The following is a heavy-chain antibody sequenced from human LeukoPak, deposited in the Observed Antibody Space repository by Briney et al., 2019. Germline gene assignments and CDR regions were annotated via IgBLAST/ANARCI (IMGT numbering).Heavy chain of an antibody. Sequence: SETLSLTCTVSGGSISSSSYYWGWIRQPPGKGLEWIGSIYYSGSTYYHPSLKTRVTISVDTSKNQFSLKLSSVTAADTAVYYCARESRSGGSLLRGNWFDPWSQGTLVTVSS. V-gene: IGHV4-39*07. J-gene: IGHJ5*02. CDR3: ARESRSGGSLLRGNWFDP. D-gene: IGHD2-15*01. CDR1: GGSISSSSYY. CDR2: IYYSGST.